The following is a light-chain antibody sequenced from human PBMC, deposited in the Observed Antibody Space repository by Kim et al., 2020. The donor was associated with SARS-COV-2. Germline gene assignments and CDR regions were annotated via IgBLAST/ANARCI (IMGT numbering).Light chain of an antibody. V-gene: IGLV1-51*01. CDR2: DSN. J-gene: IGLJ3*02. CDR1: PSNIGTNY. CDR3: GTWDSSLSAGV. Sequence: GQNVTISCSGRPSNIGTNYVSWYPQLPGKAPKLLIYDSNERPSGIPDRFSASKSGTSATLGITGLQTGDEAVYYCGTWDSSLSAGVFGGGTQLTVL.